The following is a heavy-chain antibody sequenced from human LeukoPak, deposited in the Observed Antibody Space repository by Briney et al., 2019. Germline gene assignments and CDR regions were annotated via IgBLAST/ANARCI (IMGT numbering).Heavy chain of an antibody. CDR2: INHSGST. Sequence: KPSETLSLTCAVYGGSFSGYYWSWIRQPPGKGLEWIGEINHSGSTNYNPSLKSRVTISVDTSKNQFSLKLSSVTAADTAVYYCARDYYGSGSYYSPRAFDIWGQGTMVTVSS. V-gene: IGHV4-34*01. CDR3: ARDYYGSGSYYSPRAFDI. J-gene: IGHJ3*02. CDR1: GGSFSGYY. D-gene: IGHD3-10*01.